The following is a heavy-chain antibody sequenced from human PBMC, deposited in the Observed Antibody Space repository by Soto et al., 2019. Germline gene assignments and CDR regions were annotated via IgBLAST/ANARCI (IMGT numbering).Heavy chain of an antibody. J-gene: IGHJ3*01. D-gene: IGHD4-17*01. Sequence: GGSLRLSCEASGFTFSDYTMNWVRQAPGKGLEWVSSISKGSSYIYYADSVKGRFTVSRDNVKKSLYLEMNSLRGEDTAVYYCVREGFDYGEYGGAFDLWGQGTVVTVSS. CDR1: GFTFSDYT. CDR3: VREGFDYGEYGGAFDL. CDR2: ISKGSSYI. V-gene: IGHV3-21*01.